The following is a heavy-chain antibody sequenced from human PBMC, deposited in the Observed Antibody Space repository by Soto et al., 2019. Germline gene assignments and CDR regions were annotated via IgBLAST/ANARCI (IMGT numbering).Heavy chain of an antibody. CDR3: ARTSWSVYYYDSSGPVDY. CDR1: GGSISSSNW. V-gene: IGHV4-4*02. CDR2: IYHSGST. Sequence: SETLSLTCAVSGGSISSSNWWSWVRQPPGKGLEWIGEIYHSGSTSYNPSLKSRVTISVDKSKNQFSLKLSSVTAADTAVYYCARTSWSVYYYDSSGPVDYWGQGTLVTVSS. D-gene: IGHD3-22*01. J-gene: IGHJ4*02.